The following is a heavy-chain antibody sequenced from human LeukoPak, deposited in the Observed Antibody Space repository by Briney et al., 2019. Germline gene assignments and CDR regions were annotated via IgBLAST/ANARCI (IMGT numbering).Heavy chain of an antibody. V-gene: IGHV4-4*02. CDR2: ICLDGRI. CDR1: GGSITSRDC. Sequence: PSETLSLTCGVSGGSITSRDCWSWVRQLPGKGLEWIGEICLDGRIHYTPSLKSRISISIDRSKDQFSLNLISVAAADTAIYFCASQGGLRNDFWGQGTLVTVSS. J-gene: IGHJ4*02. D-gene: IGHD2-15*01. CDR3: ASQGGLRNDF.